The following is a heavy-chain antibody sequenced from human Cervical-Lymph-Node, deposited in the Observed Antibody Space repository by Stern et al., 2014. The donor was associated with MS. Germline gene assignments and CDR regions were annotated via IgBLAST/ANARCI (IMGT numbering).Heavy chain of an antibody. V-gene: IGHV1-46*01. Sequence: VQLVESGAEVKTPGASVKLSCKASGYTFTRYYMHWVRQAPGQGLEWMGIINPSGGSTNYAQKFQGRVTLTRDTSTSTVYMELSSLRSEDTAVYYCAREVAGHRLGMMDVWGQGTSVTVSS. D-gene: IGHD6-19*01. CDR3: AREVAGHRLGMMDV. J-gene: IGHJ6*02. CDR1: GYTFTRYY. CDR2: INPSGGST.